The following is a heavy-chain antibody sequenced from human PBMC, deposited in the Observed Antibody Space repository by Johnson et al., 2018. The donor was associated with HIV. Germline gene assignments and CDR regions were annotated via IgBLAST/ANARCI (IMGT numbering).Heavy chain of an antibody. CDR3: AKGGSAVAVAFDI. CDR1: GFTFSSYA. D-gene: IGHD6-19*01. Sequence: QVQLVESGGGVVQPGRSLRLSCAASGFTFSSYAMHWVRQAPAKGLEWVAIISYDGGDKDYADSVKGRFTISRDNSKNTLYLQMNSLRAEDTAVYYCAKGGSAVAVAFDIWGQGTMVTVSS. J-gene: IGHJ3*02. CDR2: ISYDGGDK. V-gene: IGHV3-30*04.